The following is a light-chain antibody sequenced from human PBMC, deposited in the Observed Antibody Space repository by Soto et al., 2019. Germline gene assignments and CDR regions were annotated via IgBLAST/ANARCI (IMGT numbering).Light chain of an antibody. CDR1: QSVSSK. CDR3: QQHDNSPLT. J-gene: IGKJ4*01. V-gene: IGKV3D-15*01. CDR2: GAS. Sequence: EIAMTQSPATLSVSPGERATLSCRASQSVSSKLAWYQQKPGQAPRLLIYGASNRATGIPDRFSGSGSGTDFTLTISRLEPEDFAVYYCQQHDNSPLTFGGGTKVDIK.